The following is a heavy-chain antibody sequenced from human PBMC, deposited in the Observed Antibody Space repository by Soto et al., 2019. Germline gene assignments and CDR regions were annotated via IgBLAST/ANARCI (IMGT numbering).Heavy chain of an antibody. CDR1: GGSISSGGYS. Sequence: TLSLTCAVSGGSISSGGYSWSWIRQPPGKGLEWIGYIYHSGSTYYNSSLKSRVTISVDRSKNQFSLKLSSVTAADTAVYYCARVPDRWGQGTLVTVSS. CDR3: ARVPDR. J-gene: IGHJ5*02. CDR2: IYHSGST. D-gene: IGHD2-2*01. V-gene: IGHV4-30-2*01.